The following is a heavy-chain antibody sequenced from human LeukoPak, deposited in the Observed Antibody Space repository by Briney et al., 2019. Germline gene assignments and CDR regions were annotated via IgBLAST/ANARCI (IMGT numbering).Heavy chain of an antibody. J-gene: IGHJ6*02. CDR1: GFTVSSNY. CDR2: IYSGGST. D-gene: IGHD5-18*01. CDR3: ARGYGPRDGMDV. Sequence: GGSLRLSCAASGFTVSSNYMSWARQAPGKGLEWVSVIYSGGSTYYADSVKGRFTISRDNSKNTLYPQMNSLRAEDTAVYYCARGYGPRDGMDVWGQGTTVTVSS. V-gene: IGHV3-66*01.